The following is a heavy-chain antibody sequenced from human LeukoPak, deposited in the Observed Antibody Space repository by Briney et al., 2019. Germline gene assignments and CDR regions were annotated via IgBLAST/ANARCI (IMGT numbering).Heavy chain of an antibody. J-gene: IGHJ4*02. Sequence: GGSLRLSCGASGFVFDDYDMHWVRQAPGKGLEWVAFIRSDGYHTYYTDSVKGRFIITRDNFKNALYLQMNSLRLEDMAVYYCAKPSGSGVDYWGRGTRVTVSS. CDR2: IRSDGYHT. V-gene: IGHV3-30*02. D-gene: IGHD1-26*01. CDR1: GFVFDDYD. CDR3: AKPSGSGVDY.